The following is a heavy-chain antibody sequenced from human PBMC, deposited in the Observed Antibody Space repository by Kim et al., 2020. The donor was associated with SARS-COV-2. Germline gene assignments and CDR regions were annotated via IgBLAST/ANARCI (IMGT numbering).Heavy chain of an antibody. J-gene: IGHJ4*02. CDR2: ISYDGSNK. D-gene: IGHD5-18*01. Sequence: GGSLRLSCAASGFTFSSYGMHWVRQAPGKGLEWVAVISYDGSNKYYADSVKGRFTISRDNSKNTLYLQMNSLRAEDTAVYYCAMGGYSYGSDYWGQGTLVTVSS. V-gene: IGHV3-30*03. CDR3: AMGGYSYGSDY. CDR1: GFTFSSYG.